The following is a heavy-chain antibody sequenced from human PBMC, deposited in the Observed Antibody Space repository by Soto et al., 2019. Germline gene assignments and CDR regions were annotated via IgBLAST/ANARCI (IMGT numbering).Heavy chain of an antibody. CDR2: TRNKVKSYTT. D-gene: IGHD5-18*01. Sequence: EVQLVESGGGLVQPGGSLRLSCAASGLTFSDQYMDWVRQAPGKGLEWVGRTRNKVKSYTTEYAASVKGRFTISRDDSKKSLYLQMNSLKTEDTAVYYCVGVSASTEGYTYAYWGQGTLVTVSS. CDR1: GLTFSDQY. CDR3: VGVSASTEGYTYAY. J-gene: IGHJ4*02. V-gene: IGHV3-72*01.